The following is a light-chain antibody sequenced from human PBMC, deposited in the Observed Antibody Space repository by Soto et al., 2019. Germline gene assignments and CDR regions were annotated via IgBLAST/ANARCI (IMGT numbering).Light chain of an antibody. CDR1: SSDVGDYNY. Sequence: QSVLTQPASVSGSPGQSIAISCTGTSSDVGDYNYVSWYQQHPDKAPKLMIYEVSNRPSGVSSRFSGSKSGDTASLTISGLQAEDEADYYCSSYTRSGTYVFGTGTKVTVL. J-gene: IGLJ1*01. CDR2: EVS. V-gene: IGLV2-14*01. CDR3: SSYTRSGTYV.